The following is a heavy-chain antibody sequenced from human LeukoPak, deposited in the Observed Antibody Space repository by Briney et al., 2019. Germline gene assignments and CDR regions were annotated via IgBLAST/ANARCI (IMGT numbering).Heavy chain of an antibody. CDR2: IKPGGSEG. D-gene: IGHD3-10*02. CDR1: GFTFNTYW. Sequence: GGSLRLSCAASGFTFNTYWMSWVRQAPGKGLEWVANIKPGGSEGYYADSVKGRFSISRDNTKNSLYLQMNSLRAEDTAVYYCARDVRSGLNYFVFADYWGQGTLVTVSS. CDR3: ARDVRSGLNYFVFADY. V-gene: IGHV3-7*01. J-gene: IGHJ4*02.